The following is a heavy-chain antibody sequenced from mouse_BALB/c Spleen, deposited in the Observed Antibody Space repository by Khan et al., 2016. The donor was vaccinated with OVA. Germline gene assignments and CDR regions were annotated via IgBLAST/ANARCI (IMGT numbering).Heavy chain of an antibody. Sequence: QIQLVQSGPELKKPGETVRISCKASGYTFTTAGMQWVQKMPGKGLKWIGWIDTHRGVPKYAEDFKGRFAFTLETSASTAYLQITNLTYEDTDTSVCARGGAAYYGNDGGAMEYWGQGTSVTVSS. D-gene: IGHD2-9*01. J-gene: IGHJ4*01. CDR3: ARGGAAYYGNDGGAMEY. V-gene: IGHV9-4*02. CDR2: IDTHRGVP. CDR1: GYTFTTAG.